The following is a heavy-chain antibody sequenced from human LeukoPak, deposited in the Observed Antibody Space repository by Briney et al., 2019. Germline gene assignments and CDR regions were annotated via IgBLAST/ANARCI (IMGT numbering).Heavy chain of an antibody. CDR2: MNPNSGNT. CDR3: ARGRVEIFDY. J-gene: IGHJ4*02. CDR1: GGTFSSYA. V-gene: IGHV1-8*02. D-gene: IGHD5-12*01. Sequence: GASVKVSCKASGGTFSSYAISWVRQATGQGLEWMGWMNPNSGNTDYARKFQGRVTMTRNTSISTAYMELSSLRSEDTAVYYCARGRVEIFDYWSQGTLATVSS.